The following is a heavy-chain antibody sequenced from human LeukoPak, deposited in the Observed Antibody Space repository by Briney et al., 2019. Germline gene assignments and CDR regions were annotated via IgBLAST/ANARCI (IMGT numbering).Heavy chain of an antibody. CDR2: ISSSSSYI. Sequence: NPGGSLRLSCAASGFTFSSYSMNWVRQAPGKGLEWVSSISSSSSYIYYADSVKGRFTISRDNAKNSLYLQMNSLRAEYTAVYYCARYQRGWLQLSAFDYWGQGTLVTVSS. D-gene: IGHD5-24*01. CDR1: GFTFSSYS. V-gene: IGHV3-21*01. J-gene: IGHJ4*02. CDR3: ARYQRGWLQLSAFDY.